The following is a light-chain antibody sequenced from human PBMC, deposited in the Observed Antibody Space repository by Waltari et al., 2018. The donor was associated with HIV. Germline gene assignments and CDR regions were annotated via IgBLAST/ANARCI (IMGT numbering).Light chain of an antibody. CDR1: QFVSNN. CDR3: QHYNNWPLT. J-gene: IGKJ4*01. CDR2: GAS. Sequence: EIVMTQSPGTLSVSPGERATLSCRASQFVSNNLAWYQQRPGQAPTLLIYGASTRATGIPARFSGSGSGTEFTLTISSLQSEDFAVYYCQHYNNWPLTFGGGTKVEI. V-gene: IGKV3-15*01.